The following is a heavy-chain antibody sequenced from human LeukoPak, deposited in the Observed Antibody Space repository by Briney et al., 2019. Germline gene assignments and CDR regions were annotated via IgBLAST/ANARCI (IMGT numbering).Heavy chain of an antibody. CDR1: GFTFSNYF. J-gene: IGHJ4*02. D-gene: IGHD2-2*01. V-gene: IGHV3-7*03. CDR3: ARVRYCGSSSCNHFDS. CDR2: IKQDGSEK. Sequence: GGSLRLSCAASGFTFSNYFMSWIRQAPGKGLEWVANIKQDGSEKYYVDSVKGQFTISRDNARDSLYLQMNSLRAEDTAVYYCARVRYCGSSSCNHFDSWGQGTLVTVSS.